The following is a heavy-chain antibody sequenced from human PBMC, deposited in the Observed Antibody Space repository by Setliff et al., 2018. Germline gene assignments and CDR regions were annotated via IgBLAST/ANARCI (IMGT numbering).Heavy chain of an antibody. J-gene: IGHJ6*03. Sequence: SVKVSCKASGYTFTDHYLYWVRQAPGQGLECMGGIIPMFGTTNYARKFQGRVTITADESTSTAYMELSSLRSEDTAIYYCARGDFYYYFYMDVWGKGTTVTVSS. CDR1: GYTFTDHY. CDR2: IIPMFGTT. CDR3: ARGDFYYYFYMDV. V-gene: IGHV1-69*13.